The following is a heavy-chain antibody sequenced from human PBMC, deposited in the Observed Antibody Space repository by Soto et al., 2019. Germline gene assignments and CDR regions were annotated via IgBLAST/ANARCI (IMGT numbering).Heavy chain of an antibody. Sequence: QVQLVQSGAEVKKPGSSVKVSCKASGGTFSSYTISWVRQAPGRGLEWMGRIIPILAIANYAQKFQGRVTITADKSTSTAYMELSSLRSEDTAVYYCARATVTGENWFDPWGQGTLVTVSS. CDR2: IIPILAIA. V-gene: IGHV1-69*02. CDR1: GGTFSSYT. CDR3: ARATVTGENWFDP. D-gene: IGHD4-17*01. J-gene: IGHJ5*02.